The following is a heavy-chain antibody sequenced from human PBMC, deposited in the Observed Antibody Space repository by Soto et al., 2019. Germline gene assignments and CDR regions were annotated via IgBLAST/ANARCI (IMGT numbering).Heavy chain of an antibody. CDR3: AKDRRITFVGVSAFDI. CDR1: GFTFSSYA. D-gene: IGHD3-16*01. CDR2: ISGSGGST. V-gene: IGHV3-23*01. J-gene: IGHJ3*02. Sequence: GSLRLSCAASGFTFSSYAMSWVRQAPGKGLEWVSAISGSGGSTYYADSVKGRFTISRDNSKNTLYLQMNSLRAEDTAVYYCAKDRRITFVGVSAFDIWGKGNMLTV.